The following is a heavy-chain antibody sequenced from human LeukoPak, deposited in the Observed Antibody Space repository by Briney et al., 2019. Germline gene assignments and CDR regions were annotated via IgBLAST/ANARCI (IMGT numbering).Heavy chain of an antibody. CDR2: ISSSSSYI. D-gene: IGHD3-10*01. CDR1: GFTCISYS. CDR3: ARVWAEVRRVIPDFDY. Sequence: GVSLRLSRAASGFTCISYSMHWVRQAPGKGLEWVSSISSSSSYIYYAESVSVRFTISRDNAKNSLYLQMISLRAEDTAVYYCARVWAEVRRVIPDFDYWGQGTLVTVCS. J-gene: IGHJ4*02. V-gene: IGHV3-21*01.